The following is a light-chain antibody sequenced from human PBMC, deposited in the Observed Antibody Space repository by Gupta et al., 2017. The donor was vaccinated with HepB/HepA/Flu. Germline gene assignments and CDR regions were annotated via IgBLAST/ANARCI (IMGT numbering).Light chain of an antibody. CDR2: TTS. CDR3: QQYGSSPRT. J-gene: IGKJ1*01. V-gene: IGKV3-20*01. Sequence: PGERVTLSCRASESVSSGYVAWYQQKPGQPPTLLMHTTSTRATGVPDRFSGSGAGRNFILTISGLEPEDFAVYYCQQYGSSPRTFGXGTKLEVK. CDR1: ESVSSGY.